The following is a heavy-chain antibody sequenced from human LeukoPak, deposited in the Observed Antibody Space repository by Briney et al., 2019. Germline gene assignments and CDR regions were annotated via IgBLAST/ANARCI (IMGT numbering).Heavy chain of an antibody. D-gene: IGHD4-23*01. V-gene: IGHV4-31*03. CDR2: IYYSGST. CDR3: AVSTVGAPVPQPFDI. Sequence: PSQTLSLTCTVSGGSISSGGYYWSWIRQHPGKGLEWIGYIYYSGSTYYNPSLESRVTISVDTSKIQFSLKLNSVTAADTAVYYCAVSTVGAPVPQPFDIWGQGTLVTVSS. CDR1: GGSISSGGYY. J-gene: IGHJ3*02.